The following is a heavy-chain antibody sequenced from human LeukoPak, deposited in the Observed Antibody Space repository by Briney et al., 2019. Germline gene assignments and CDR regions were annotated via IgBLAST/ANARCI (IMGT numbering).Heavy chain of an antibody. CDR1: GGSISSGGYY. CDR3: ARRSGGSDAFDI. D-gene: IGHD4-23*01. CDR2: IYYSGST. V-gene: IGHV4-31*03. J-gene: IGHJ3*02. Sequence: SETLSLTCTVSGGSISSGGYYWSWIRQHPGKGLEWIGYIYYSGSTYYNPSLKSRVTISVDTSKNQFSLKLSSVTAADTAVYYCARRSGGSDAFDIWGQGTMVTVSS.